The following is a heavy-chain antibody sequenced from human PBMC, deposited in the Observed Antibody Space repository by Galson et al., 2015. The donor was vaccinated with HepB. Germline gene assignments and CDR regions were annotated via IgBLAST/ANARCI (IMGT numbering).Heavy chain of an antibody. D-gene: IGHD2-2*01. CDR3: ARGRYCSSTSCYRLYYYMDV. V-gene: IGHV4-34*01. J-gene: IGHJ6*03. CDR1: GGSFSGYY. CDR2: INHSGST. Sequence: ETLSLTCAVYGGSFSGYYWSWIRQPPGKGLEWIGEINHSGSTNYNPSLKSRVTISVDTSKNQFSLKLSSVTAADTAVYYCARGRYCSSTSCYRLYYYMDVWGKGTTVTVSS.